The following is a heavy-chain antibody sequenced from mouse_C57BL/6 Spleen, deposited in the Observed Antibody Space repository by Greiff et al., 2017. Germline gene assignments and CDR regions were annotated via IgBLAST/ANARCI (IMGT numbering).Heavy chain of an antibody. CDR2: IDPETGGT. CDR3: TRYHYSNYEFAY. D-gene: IGHD2-5*01. Sequence: VQGVESGAELVRPGASVTLSCKASGYTFTDYEMHWVKQTPVHGLEWIGAIDPETGGTAYNQKFKGKAILTADKSSSTAYMELRSLTSEDSAVYYCTRYHYSNYEFAYWGQGTLVTVSA. J-gene: IGHJ3*01. V-gene: IGHV1-15*01. CDR1: GYTFTDYE.